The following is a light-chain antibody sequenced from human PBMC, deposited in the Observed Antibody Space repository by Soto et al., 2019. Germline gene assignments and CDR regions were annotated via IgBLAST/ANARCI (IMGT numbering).Light chain of an antibody. CDR2: DVS. CDR1: SSDVGIYNY. V-gene: IGLV2-11*01. CDR3: CSYAGSYTLV. J-gene: IGLJ2*01. Sequence: QSALTQPRSVSGSPGQSVTISCTGTSSDVGIYNYVSWYQQHPGKAPKLMIYDVSERPSGVPDRFSGSKSGNTASLTISGHQAEDEADYYCCSYAGSYTLVFGGGTKLTVL.